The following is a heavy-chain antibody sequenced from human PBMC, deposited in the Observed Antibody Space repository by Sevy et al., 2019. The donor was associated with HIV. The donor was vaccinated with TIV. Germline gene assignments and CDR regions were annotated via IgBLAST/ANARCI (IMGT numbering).Heavy chain of an antibody. CDR3: TRVHYVWGSYRYTLDY. Sequence: GGSLRLSCTASGFTFGDYAMSWVRQAPGKGLEWVGFIRSKAYGGTTEYAASVKGRFTISRDDSKSIAYLQMNSLKTEDTAVYYCTRVHYVWGSYRYTLDYWGQGTLVTVSS. CDR2: IRSKAYGGTT. V-gene: IGHV3-49*04. J-gene: IGHJ4*02. D-gene: IGHD3-16*02. CDR1: GFTFGDYA.